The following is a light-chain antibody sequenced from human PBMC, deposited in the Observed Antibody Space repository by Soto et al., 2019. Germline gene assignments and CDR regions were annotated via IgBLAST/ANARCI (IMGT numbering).Light chain of an antibody. V-gene: IGKV3D-20*01. CDR1: QSVTSY. CDR3: QQFSSYPLT. J-gene: IGKJ4*01. Sequence: EIVLTQSQATLSFAPGERSSLSYMASQSVTSYLAWYQQKPGQAPRLLIYDASSRATGIPDRFSGGGSGTDFTLTISRLEPEDFAVYYCQQFSSYPLTFGGGTKVDIK. CDR2: DAS.